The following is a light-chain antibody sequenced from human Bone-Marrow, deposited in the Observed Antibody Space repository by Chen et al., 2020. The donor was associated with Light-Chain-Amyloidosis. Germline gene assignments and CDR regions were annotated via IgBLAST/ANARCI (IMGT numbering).Light chain of an antibody. CDR2: EVT. J-gene: IGLJ1*01. V-gene: IGLV2-14*01. Sequence: QSALTQPASVSGSPGPSITISCTGTSRDVGGDNHVSWYQQHPDKAPKLMIYEVTNRPSWVPDRVSGSKSDNTASLTRFGLQTEDEADYFCSAYTITNTLVFGSGTRVTVL. CDR1: SRDVGGDNH. CDR3: SAYTITNTLV.